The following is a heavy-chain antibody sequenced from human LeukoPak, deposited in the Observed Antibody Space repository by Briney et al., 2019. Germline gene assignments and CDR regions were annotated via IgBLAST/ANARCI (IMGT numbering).Heavy chain of an antibody. CDR2: INHSGST. D-gene: IGHD6-13*01. V-gene: IGHV4-34*01. CDR3: ARGYSSSWYGGNIYYYYGMDV. J-gene: IGHJ6*02. Sequence: SETLSLTCAVYGGSFSGLYWSWIRQPPGKGLEWIGEINHSGSTNYNPSLKSRVTMSVDTSKNQFSLKLSSVTAADTAVYYCARGYSSSWYGGNIYYYYGMDVWGQGTTVTVSS. CDR1: GGSFSGLY.